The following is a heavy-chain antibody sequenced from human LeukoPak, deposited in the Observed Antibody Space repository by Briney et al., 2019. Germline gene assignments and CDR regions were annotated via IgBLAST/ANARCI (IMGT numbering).Heavy chain of an antibody. J-gene: IGHJ3*02. D-gene: IGHD1-26*01. CDR2: ISAYNGNT. V-gene: IGHV1-18*01. CDR3: ARESRPPVGATIGAFDI. Sequence: VASVKVSCKASGYTFTSYGISWVRQAPGQGLEWMGWISAYNGNTNYAQKLQGRVTMTTDTSTSTAYMELRSLRSDDTAVYYCARESRPPVGATIGAFDIWGQGTMVTVSS. CDR1: GYTFTSYG.